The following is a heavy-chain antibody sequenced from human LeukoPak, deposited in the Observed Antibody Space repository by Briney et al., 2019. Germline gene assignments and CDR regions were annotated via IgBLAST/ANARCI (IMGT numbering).Heavy chain of an antibody. V-gene: IGHV3-23*01. J-gene: IGHJ3*02. Sequence: GGSLRLSCAASGFTFSSYAMSWVRQAPGKGLEWVSAISGSGGSTYYADSVKGRFTISRDNSKNTLYLQMNSLRAEDTAVYYCASSGRWSPRAFDIWGQGTMVTVSS. D-gene: IGHD4-23*01. CDR3: ASSGRWSPRAFDI. CDR2: ISGSGGST. CDR1: GFTFSSYA.